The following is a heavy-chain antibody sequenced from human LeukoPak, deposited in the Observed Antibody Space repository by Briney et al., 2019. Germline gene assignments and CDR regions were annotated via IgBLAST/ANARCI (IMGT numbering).Heavy chain of an antibody. CDR2: TNPLFHTS. V-gene: IGHV1-69*13. Sequence: ASVKVSCKTSGGIFSSYIINWVRQAPGQGLEWMGGTNPLFHTSNYSQTFQGRVTLTADDSTSTAYLELSGLRPDDTAVYFCATVTSAFFGSYFDFWGRGTLVTVSS. J-gene: IGHJ4*02. D-gene: IGHD1-26*01. CDR1: GGIFSSYI. CDR3: ATVTSAFFGSYFDF.